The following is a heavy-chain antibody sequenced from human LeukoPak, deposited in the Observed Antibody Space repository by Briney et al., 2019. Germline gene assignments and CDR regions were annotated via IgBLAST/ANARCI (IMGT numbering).Heavy chain of an antibody. Sequence: ASVKVSCKASGYTFTGYYMHWVRQAPGQGLEWMGWINPNSGGTNYAQKFQGRVTMTRDTSISTAYMELSRLRSDDTAVYYCARGVVVPAAREYYYYMDVWGKGTTVTVSS. D-gene: IGHD2-2*01. CDR3: ARGVVVPAAREYYYYMDV. CDR1: GYTFTGYY. J-gene: IGHJ6*03. V-gene: IGHV1-2*02. CDR2: INPNSGGT.